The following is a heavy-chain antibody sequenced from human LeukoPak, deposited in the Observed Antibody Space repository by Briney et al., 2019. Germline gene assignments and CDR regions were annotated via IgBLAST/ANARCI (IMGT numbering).Heavy chain of an antibody. CDR1: GYTFTNFG. J-gene: IGHJ6*02. CDR3: ASSQLPHYYYYYGMDV. D-gene: IGHD2-2*01. CDR2: IIPIFGTA. Sequence: GASVKVSCKASGYTFTNFGISWVRQAPGQGLEWMGGIIPIFGTANYAQKFQGRVTITADESTSTAYMELSSLRSDDTAVYYCASSQLPHYYYYYGMDVWGQGTTVTVSS. V-gene: IGHV1-69*13.